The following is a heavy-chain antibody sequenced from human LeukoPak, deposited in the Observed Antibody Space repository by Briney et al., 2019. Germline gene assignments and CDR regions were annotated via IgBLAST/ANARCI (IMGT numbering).Heavy chain of an antibody. CDR1: GFTFSSYA. D-gene: IGHD2-21*02. Sequence: GSLRLSCAASGFTFSSYAMSWVRQAPGKGLEWVAFIRYDGSLKYYLDSVKGRFTISRDNSKNTLYLQMGSLRAEDTAIYYCAPEGEAGDRDGYFDFWGQGTLVTVSS. J-gene: IGHJ4*02. CDR3: APEGEAGDRDGYFDF. V-gene: IGHV3-30*02. CDR2: IRYDGSLK.